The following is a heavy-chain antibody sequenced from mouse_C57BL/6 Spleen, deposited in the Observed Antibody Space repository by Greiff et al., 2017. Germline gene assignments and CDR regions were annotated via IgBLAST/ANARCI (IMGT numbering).Heavy chain of an antibody. J-gene: IGHJ2*01. D-gene: IGHD2-3*01. CDR3: ARRSIYDGYYDFDY. CDR2: LDPYSGGT. CDR1: GYTFTSYW. Sequence: VQLQQPGAELVKPGASVKLSCKASGYTFTSYWMHWVQQRPGRGLEWIGRLDPYSGGTKYNEKFKSKATLTVDQPASTAYMQLSSLTSEDSAVYYCARRSIYDGYYDFDYWGQGTTLTVSS. V-gene: IGHV1-72*01.